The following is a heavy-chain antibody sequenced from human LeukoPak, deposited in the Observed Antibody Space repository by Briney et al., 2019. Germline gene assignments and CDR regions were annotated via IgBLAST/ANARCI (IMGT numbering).Heavy chain of an antibody. J-gene: IGHJ4*01. CDR2: INTNTGNP. CDR3: ARARGRFYESSGPKLDY. D-gene: IGHD3-22*01. CDR1: GYTFTDYT. V-gene: IGHV7-4-1*02. Sequence: GASVKVSCKAFGYTFTDYTMNWVRQAPGQGLEWMGWINTNTGNPTYAQGFTGRIVFSLDTSVSTAYLQISSLKAEDTAVYYCARARGRFYESSGPKLDYWGQEPWSPSPQ.